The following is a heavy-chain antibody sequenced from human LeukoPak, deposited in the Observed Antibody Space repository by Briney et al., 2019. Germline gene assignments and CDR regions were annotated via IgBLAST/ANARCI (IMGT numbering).Heavy chain of an antibody. CDR2: IYYSGST. Sequence: SETLSLTCTVSGGSISSYHWSWIRQPPGKGLEWIGYIYYSGSTNYNPSLKSRVTISVDTSKNQFSLKLSSVTAADMAVYHCVRTGTAMTRVDYWGQGTLVTVSS. D-gene: IGHD5-18*01. J-gene: IGHJ4*02. V-gene: IGHV4-59*01. CDR1: GGSISSYH. CDR3: VRTGTAMTRVDY.